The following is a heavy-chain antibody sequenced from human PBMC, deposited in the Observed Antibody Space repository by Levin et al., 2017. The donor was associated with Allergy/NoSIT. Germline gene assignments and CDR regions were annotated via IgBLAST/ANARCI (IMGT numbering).Heavy chain of an antibody. Sequence: SETLSLTCTVSAASISSYYWSWIRQPPGKGLEWIGYISYSGSTNHNPSLKSRVTISIDTSKNQFSLKLGSVTTADTAVYYCARENILVGAFDMWGQGTVVTVSS. CDR3: ARENILVGAFDM. CDR2: ISYSGST. CDR1: AASISSYY. V-gene: IGHV4-59*01. D-gene: IGHD2-21*01. J-gene: IGHJ3*02.